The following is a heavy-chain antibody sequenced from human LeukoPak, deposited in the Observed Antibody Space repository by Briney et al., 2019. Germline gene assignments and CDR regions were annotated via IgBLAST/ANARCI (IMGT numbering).Heavy chain of an antibody. CDR2: IYYSGST. CDR3: ASPRGGSSPYYYYYMDV. V-gene: IGHV4-39*01. CDR1: GGSISSSSYY. J-gene: IGHJ6*03. Sequence: SETLSLTCTVSGGSISSSSYYWGWILQPPGKGLEWIGSIYYSGSTYYNPSLKSRVTISVDTSKNQFSLKLSSVTAADTAVYYCASPRGGSSPYYYYYMDVWGKGTTVTVSS. D-gene: IGHD6-6*01.